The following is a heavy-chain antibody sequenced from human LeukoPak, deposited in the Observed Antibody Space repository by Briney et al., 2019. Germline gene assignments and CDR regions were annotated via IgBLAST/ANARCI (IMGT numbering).Heavy chain of an antibody. CDR2: ISGSAGTT. J-gene: IGHJ4*02. Sequence: GGSLRLSCAVSGFTFSNYAMSWVRQAPGKGLEWVSTISGSAGTTFNADSVKGRFTISRDNSKNTLYLQMNSLRAEDTAVYCCAKRTPLDGPRYYFDYWGQGTLVTVSS. CDR3: AKRTPLDGPRYYFDY. V-gene: IGHV3-23*01. D-gene: IGHD1-1*01. CDR1: GFTFSNYA.